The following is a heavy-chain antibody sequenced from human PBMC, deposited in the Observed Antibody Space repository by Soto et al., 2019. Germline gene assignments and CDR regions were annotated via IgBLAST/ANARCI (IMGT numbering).Heavy chain of an antibody. J-gene: IGHJ5*01. Sequence: ASVKVSCKTSGYTFSNYGITRVRQAPGQPLEWLGWISLYSDGTNYAQKFQGRVSMTTDTSTTTAYMELRSPRSDDTAVYYCARAVPGAEAWLGSWGQGTMVTVYS. V-gene: IGHV1-18*01. CDR2: ISLYSDGT. CDR3: ARAVPGAEAWLGS. D-gene: IGHD2-2*01. CDR1: GYTFSNYG.